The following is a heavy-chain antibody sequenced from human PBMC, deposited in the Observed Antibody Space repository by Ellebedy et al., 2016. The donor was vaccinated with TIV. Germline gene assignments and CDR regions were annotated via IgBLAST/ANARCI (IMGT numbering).Heavy chain of an antibody. CDR1: GFNLSIYD. Sequence: GGSLRLSXPASGFNLSIYDMHLVRQAPGKGLEWVAVIWYDGSNTYYADSVKGRFTISRDNSKNTLYLQMNSLRAEDTAVYYCARDLVTMVRGVYMDVWGQGTTVTVSS. J-gene: IGHJ6*02. CDR3: ARDLVTMVRGVYMDV. CDR2: IWYDGSNT. V-gene: IGHV3-33*01. D-gene: IGHD3-10*01.